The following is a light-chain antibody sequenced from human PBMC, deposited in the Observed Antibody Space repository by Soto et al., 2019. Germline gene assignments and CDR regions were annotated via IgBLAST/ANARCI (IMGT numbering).Light chain of an antibody. J-gene: IGKJ2*01. CDR3: QQYQSWPFP. Sequence: ERVMTQSPATLSVSPGEGATLSCRANQHVSSHIAWYQHKPGQAPRLLIHAASTRAPGVPVRFSGSGSGTDFTLTISSLQFEDFAVYYCQQYQSWPFPFGQGTKLEIK. V-gene: IGKV3-15*01. CDR1: QHVSSH. CDR2: AAS.